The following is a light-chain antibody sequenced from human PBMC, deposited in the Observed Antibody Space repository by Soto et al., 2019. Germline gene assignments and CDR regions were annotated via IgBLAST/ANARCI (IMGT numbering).Light chain of an antibody. CDR1: NSNIGSNYD. CDR3: QSYDSSLSGWV. V-gene: IGLV1-40*01. J-gene: IGLJ3*02. Sequence: QSVLTQPPSVSGAPGQRVTFSCTGSNSNIGSNYDVHWYQQLPGKAPKLLIYGDRIRPSGVPDRFSGSQSGTSASLAITGLQAEDEANYYCQSYDSSLSGWVFGGGTKLTVL. CDR2: GDR.